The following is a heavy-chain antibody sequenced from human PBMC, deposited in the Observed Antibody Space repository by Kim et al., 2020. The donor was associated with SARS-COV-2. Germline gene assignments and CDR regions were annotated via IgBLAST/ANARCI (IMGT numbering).Heavy chain of an antibody. CDR3: AKVVIMDGYNYFYYYAM. J-gene: IGHJ6*01. Sequence: GGSLRLSCVDSGFPFDTYAMSWVRQAPGKGLEWVSVISGGAINKFYADSVRGRFTISRDNAKDTLYLQMNSLRDEDTALYYCAKVVIMDGYNYFYYYAM. CDR1: GFPFDTYA. CDR2: ISGGAINK. D-gene: IGHD5-18*01. V-gene: IGHV3-23*01.